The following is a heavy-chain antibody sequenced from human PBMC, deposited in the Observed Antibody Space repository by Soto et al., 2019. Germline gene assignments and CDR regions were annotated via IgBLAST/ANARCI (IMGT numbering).Heavy chain of an antibody. CDR2: IYYSGST. D-gene: IGHD3-3*01. CDR3: ARGHDFWSGYYFDY. J-gene: IGHJ4*02. V-gene: IGHV4-30-4*01. Sequence: SETLSLTCTVSGGSISSGDYYWSWIRHPPGKGLEWIGYIYYSGSTYYNPSLKGRVTISVDTSKNQFSLKLSSVTAADTAVYYCARGHDFWSGYYFDYWGQGTLVTVSS. CDR1: GGSISSGDYY.